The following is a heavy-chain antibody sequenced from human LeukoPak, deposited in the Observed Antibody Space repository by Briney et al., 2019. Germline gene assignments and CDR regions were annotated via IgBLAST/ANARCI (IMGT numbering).Heavy chain of an antibody. D-gene: IGHD5-24*01. J-gene: IGHJ4*02. CDR2: ISSSSSYI. CDR3: ARDKDGYNPDY. V-gene: IGHV3-21*01. Sequence: GGSLRLSCAASGFTFSSYSMNWVRQAPGKGLEWVSSISSSSSYIYYADSVKGRFTIFRDNAKNSLYLQMNSLRAEDTAVYYCARDKDGYNPDYWGQGTLVTVSS. CDR1: GFTFSSYS.